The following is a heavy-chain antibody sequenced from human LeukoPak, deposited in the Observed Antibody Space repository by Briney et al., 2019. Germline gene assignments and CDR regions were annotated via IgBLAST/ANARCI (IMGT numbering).Heavy chain of an antibody. Sequence: KPSETLSLTCTVSGGSISSSSYYWGWIRQPPGKGLEWIGSIYYSGSTYYNPSLKSRVTISVDTSKNQFSLKLSSVTAADTAAYYCARHVRGIAVAGTYFDYWGQGTLVTVSS. J-gene: IGHJ4*02. CDR3: ARHVRGIAVAGTYFDY. CDR1: GGSISSSSYY. V-gene: IGHV4-39*01. D-gene: IGHD6-19*01. CDR2: IYYSGST.